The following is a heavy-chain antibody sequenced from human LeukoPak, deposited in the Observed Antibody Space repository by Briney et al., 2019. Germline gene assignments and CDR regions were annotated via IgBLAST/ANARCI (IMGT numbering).Heavy chain of an antibody. V-gene: IGHV1-69*04. J-gene: IGHJ5*02. D-gene: IGHD2-2*01. CDR3: ARDHRFCSSTSCYVGPGLWFDL. CDR2: IITIFGIA. Sequence: SVKVSCKASGGTFTSYAISWVRQAPGQGHEWMGRIITIFGIANYAQKFQGRVTITADKSTSTAYMELSSLRSEDTAVYYCARDHRFCSSTSCYVGPGLWFDLWGQGTLVTVSS. CDR1: GGTFTSYA.